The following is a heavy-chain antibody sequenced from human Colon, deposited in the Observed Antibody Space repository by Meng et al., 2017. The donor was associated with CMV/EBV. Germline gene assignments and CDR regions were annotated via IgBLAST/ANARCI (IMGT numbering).Heavy chain of an antibody. D-gene: IGHD2/OR15-2a*01. CDR2: ISSSGNYI. V-gene: IGHV3-21*01. CDR1: GFVFSDHN. J-gene: IGHJ4*02. Sequence: LSCASSGFVFSDHNINWVRQAPGKGLEWVSSISSSGNYIDYADSVKGRFTISRDNAKDSVDLLLTSLRAEDTAVYYCTRTFRYYFDFWGQGTLVTVSS. CDR3: TRTFRYYFDF.